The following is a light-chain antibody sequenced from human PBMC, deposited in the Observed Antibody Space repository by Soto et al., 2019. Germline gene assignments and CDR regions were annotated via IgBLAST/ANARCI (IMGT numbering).Light chain of an antibody. V-gene: IGLV2-8*01. CDR3: TSYAGNNNFCV. J-gene: IGLJ1*01. Sequence: QSGLTQPPSASGSPGQSVTISCIGTSSDLGGYDYVSWYQQHPGKAPKLIISEVSKRPSGVPDRFSGSKSGNTASLTVSGLQAEDEADYYCTSYAGNNNFCVFGTGTKVTVL. CDR1: SSDLGGYDY. CDR2: EVS.